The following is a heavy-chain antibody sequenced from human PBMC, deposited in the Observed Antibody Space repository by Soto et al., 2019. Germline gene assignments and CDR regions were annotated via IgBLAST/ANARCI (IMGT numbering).Heavy chain of an antibody. CDR3: SRRAPEGFDP. V-gene: IGHV4-39*01. CDR1: GGSIYSSPYY. J-gene: IGHJ5*02. Sequence: SETLSLTCTFSGGSIYSSPYYWGWIRQSPVRGLEWIASISYSGSTFYNPSLKSRVTIFVHTSKNEFSLKLSSVTAADTALYYCSRRAPEGFDPWGQGTLVNVSS. CDR2: ISYSGST.